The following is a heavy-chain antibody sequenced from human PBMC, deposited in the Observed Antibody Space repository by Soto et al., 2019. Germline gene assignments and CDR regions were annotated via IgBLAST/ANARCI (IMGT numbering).Heavy chain of an antibody. Sequence: QLQLQESGPGLVQPSETLSLTCTVSGGSIRGTSYTNYYWGWIRQPPGKGLEWIGSLYYSGTTYYNPSLKIRATISVRTSSNHCALNLRSVPAADTAVYFCARSYYYDTSGYYYMGRLDYWGQGTLVTVSS. CDR1: GGSIRGTSYTNYY. D-gene: IGHD3-22*01. CDR3: ARSYYYDTSGYYYMGRLDY. J-gene: IGHJ4*02. V-gene: IGHV4-39*01. CDR2: LYYSGTT.